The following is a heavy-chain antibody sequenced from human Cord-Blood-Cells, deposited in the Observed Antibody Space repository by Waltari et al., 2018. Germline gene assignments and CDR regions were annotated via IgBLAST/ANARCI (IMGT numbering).Heavy chain of an antibody. CDR2: INPNSGGT. D-gene: IGHD1-26*01. Sequence: QVQLVQSGAEVKKPGASVKVSCKASGYTFTGYYMHWVRQAPGQGLEWMGWINPNSGGTNYAQKFQGRVTMTRDTSISTAYMELSRLRSDDTAVYYCARDGASIVGATMYAFDIWGQGTMVTVSS. CDR1: GYTFTGYY. J-gene: IGHJ3*02. V-gene: IGHV1-2*02. CDR3: ARDGASIVGATMYAFDI.